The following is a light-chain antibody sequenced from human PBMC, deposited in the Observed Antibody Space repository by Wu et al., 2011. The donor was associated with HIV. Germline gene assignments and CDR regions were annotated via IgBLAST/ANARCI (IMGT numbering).Light chain of an antibody. V-gene: IGKV3-20*01. CDR1: KSVSSSY. J-gene: IGKJ1*01. CDR3: QQYGSSPPLWT. Sequence: EIVLTQFPGTLSLSPGERATLSCRASKSVSSSYIAWYQQKPGQAPRLLIYGAASRATGIPDRFSGSGSGTDFTLTISRLEPEDFAVYYCQQYGSSPPLWTFGQGTKVEIK. CDR2: GAA.